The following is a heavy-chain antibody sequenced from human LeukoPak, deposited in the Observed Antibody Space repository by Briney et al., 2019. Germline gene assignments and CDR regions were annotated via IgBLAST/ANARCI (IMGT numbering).Heavy chain of an antibody. D-gene: IGHD3-22*01. CDR2: INWNGGST. CDR3: ARVPDYYDSSGYLKGAFDI. CDR1: GFTFDDYG. Sequence: RPGGSLRLSCAASGFTFDDYGMSWVRQAPGKGLEWVSGINWNGGSTGYADSVKGRFTISRDNAKNSLYLQMNSLRAEDTALYHCARVPDYYDSSGYLKGAFDIWGQGTMVTVSS. V-gene: IGHV3-20*01. J-gene: IGHJ3*02.